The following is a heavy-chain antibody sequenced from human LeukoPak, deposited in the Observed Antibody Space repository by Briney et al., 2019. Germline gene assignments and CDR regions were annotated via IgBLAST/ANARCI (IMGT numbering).Heavy chain of an antibody. J-gene: IGHJ5*02. CDR1: GFTVSSNY. Sequence: GGSLRLSCAASGFTVSSNYMSWVRQAPGKGLEWVSVIYSGGSTYYADSVKGRFTISRDNSKNTLYLQMNSLRAEDTAVYYCARDLSDGSGIYHWGQGTLVTVSS. CDR3: ARDLSDGSGIYH. D-gene: IGHD3-10*01. V-gene: IGHV3-66*01. CDR2: IYSGGST.